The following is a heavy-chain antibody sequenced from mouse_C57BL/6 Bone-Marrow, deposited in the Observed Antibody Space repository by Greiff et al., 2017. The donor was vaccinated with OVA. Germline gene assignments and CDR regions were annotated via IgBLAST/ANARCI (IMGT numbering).Heavy chain of an antibody. CDR2: ISNGGGST. D-gene: IGHD1-1*01. CDR3: ARHRSSYDAMDY. CDR1: GFTFSDYY. V-gene: IGHV5-12*01. Sequence: EVMLVESGGGLVQPGGSLKLSCAASGFTFSDYYMYWVRQTPEKRLEWVAYISNGGGSTYYPDTVKGRFTISRDNAKNTLYLQMSRLKSEDTAMYYCARHRSSYDAMDYWGQGTSVTVSS. J-gene: IGHJ4*01.